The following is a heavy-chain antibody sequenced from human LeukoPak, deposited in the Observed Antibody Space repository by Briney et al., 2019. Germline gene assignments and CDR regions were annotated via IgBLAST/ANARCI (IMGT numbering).Heavy chain of an antibody. D-gene: IGHD3-10*01. J-gene: IGHJ6*03. CDR3: ARVYLWFGESPGYMDV. Sequence: ASVKVSCKASGYTFTGYYMHWVRQAPGQGLEWMGWINPNSGGTNYAQKFQGRVTMTRDTSISTAYMELSRLRSDDTAVYYCARVYLWFGESPGYMDVWGKGTTVTVSS. CDR1: GYTFTGYY. V-gene: IGHV1-2*02. CDR2: INPNSGGT.